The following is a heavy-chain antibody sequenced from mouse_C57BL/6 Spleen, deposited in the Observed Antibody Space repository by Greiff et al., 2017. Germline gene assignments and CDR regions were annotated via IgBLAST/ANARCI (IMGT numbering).Heavy chain of an antibody. V-gene: IGHV1-62-2*01. CDR2: FYPGSGSI. CDR1: GYTFTEYT. J-gene: IGHJ4*01. CDR3: ARHEVYYYGSRGGAMDY. Sequence: QVQLKESGAELVKPGASVKLSCKASGYTFTEYTIHWVKQRSGQGLEWIGWFYPGSGSIKYNEKFKDKATLTADKSSSTVYMELSRLTSEDSAVYFCARHEVYYYGSRGGAMDYWGQGTSVTVSS. D-gene: IGHD1-1*01.